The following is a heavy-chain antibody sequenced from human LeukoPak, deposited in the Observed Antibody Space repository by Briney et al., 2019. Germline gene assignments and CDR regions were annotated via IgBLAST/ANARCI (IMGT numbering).Heavy chain of an antibody. CDR2: INPSGGST. V-gene: IGHV1-46*01. CDR3: ASGDYYDSSGYYGNEYFQH. J-gene: IGHJ1*01. Sequence: ASVKGSCKASGYTFTSYYMHWVRQAPGQGLEWMGIINPSGGSTSYAQKFQGRVTMTRDTSTSTVYMELSSPRSEDTAVHYCASGDYYDSSGYYGNEYFQHWGQGTLVTVSS. CDR1: GYTFTSYY. D-gene: IGHD3-22*01.